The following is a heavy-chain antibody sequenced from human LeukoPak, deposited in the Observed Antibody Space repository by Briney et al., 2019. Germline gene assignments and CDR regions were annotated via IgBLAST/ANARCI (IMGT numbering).Heavy chain of an antibody. CDR2: IYTSGST. CDR1: GGSFSGYY. Sequence: SETLSLTCAVYGGSFSGYYWNWVRQPPGKGLEWIGRIYTSGSTNYNPSLKSRVTISVDTSKNQFSLKLSSVTAADTAVYYCASLTARYYMDVWGKGTTVTISS. V-gene: IGHV4-4*08. J-gene: IGHJ6*03. D-gene: IGHD6-6*01. CDR3: ASLTARYYMDV.